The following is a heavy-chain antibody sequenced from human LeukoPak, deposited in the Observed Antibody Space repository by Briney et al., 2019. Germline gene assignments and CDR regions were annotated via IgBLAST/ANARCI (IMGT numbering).Heavy chain of an antibody. Sequence: GGSLRLSCAASGFTFSSYAMSWVRQAPGKGLEWVSAISGSGGSTYYADSVEGRFPISRDNSKNTLYLQMNSLRAEDTTVYYCAKGGPVAADPRYFQHWGQGTLVTVSS. CDR3: AKGGPVAADPRYFQH. V-gene: IGHV3-23*01. CDR2: ISGSGGST. CDR1: GFTFSSYA. J-gene: IGHJ1*01. D-gene: IGHD6-19*01.